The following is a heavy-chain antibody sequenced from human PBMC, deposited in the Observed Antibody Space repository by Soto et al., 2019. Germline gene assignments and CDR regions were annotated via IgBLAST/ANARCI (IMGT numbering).Heavy chain of an antibody. CDR1: GYTFTNYY. CDR2: INPNGGST. J-gene: IGHJ5*01. Sequence: QVHLVQSGAEVKKPGASVKVSCKASGYTFTNYYVHWVRQAPGQGLEWMGIINPNGGSTNYAQNFQGRVTITRDTSTTTVYMDLSSLRSEDTAVYYCGRGLASGDSWGQGTLVTVSS. CDR3: GRGLASGDS. V-gene: IGHV1-46*03. D-gene: IGHD6-6*01.